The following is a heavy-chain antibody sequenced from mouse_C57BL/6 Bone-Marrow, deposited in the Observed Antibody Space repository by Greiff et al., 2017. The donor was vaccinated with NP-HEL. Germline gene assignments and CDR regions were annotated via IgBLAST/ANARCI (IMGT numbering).Heavy chain of an antibody. Sequence: EVKLVESGGDLVKPGGSLKLSCAASGFTFSSYGMSWVRQTPDKRLEWVATIRSGGSYTYYPDSVKGRFTISRDNAKNTLYLQMSSLKSEDTAMYYCARPRYYGNLWFAYWGQGTLVTVSA. CDR1: GFTFSSYG. CDR3: ARPRYYGNLWFAY. D-gene: IGHD2-1*01. CDR2: IRSGGSYT. V-gene: IGHV5-6*01. J-gene: IGHJ3*01.